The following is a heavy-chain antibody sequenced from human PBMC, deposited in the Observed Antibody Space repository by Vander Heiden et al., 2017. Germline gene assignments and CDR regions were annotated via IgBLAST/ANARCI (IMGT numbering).Heavy chain of an antibody. CDR3: ARGRRYFDY. Sequence: EVQLVESGGGLVQRGGSLRRSCAASGFPFSSNGMNWVRQAPGKGLEWVSYISSSSSTIYYADSVKGRFTISRDNAKNSLYLQMNSLRDEDTAVYYCARGRRYFDYWGQGTLVTVSS. CDR1: GFPFSSNG. CDR2: ISSSSSTI. D-gene: IGHD3-9*01. J-gene: IGHJ4*02. V-gene: IGHV3-48*02.